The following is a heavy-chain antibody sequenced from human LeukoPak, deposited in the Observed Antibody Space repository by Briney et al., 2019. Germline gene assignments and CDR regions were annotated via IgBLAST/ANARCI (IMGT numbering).Heavy chain of an antibody. V-gene: IGHV4-4*09. CDR2: IYTSGST. Sequence: SETLSLTCTVSGGSISSYYWSWIRQLPGKGLEWIGYIYTSGSTNYNPSLKSRVTISVDTSKNQFSLKLSSVTAADTAVYYCARALYGWFDPWGQGTLVTVSS. CDR3: ARALYGWFDP. J-gene: IGHJ5*02. D-gene: IGHD4-17*01. CDR1: GGSISSYY.